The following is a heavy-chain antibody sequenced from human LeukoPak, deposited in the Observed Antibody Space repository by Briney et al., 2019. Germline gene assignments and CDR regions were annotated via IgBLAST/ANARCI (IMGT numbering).Heavy chain of an antibody. CDR3: ARKIVGSTQDF. J-gene: IGHJ4*02. V-gene: IGHV3-23*01. CDR1: GFSFSTYA. Sequence: GGSLRLSCAVSGFSFSTYAMSWVRQAPGKGLEWVSDISGSGGTTYYADSVKGRFTNSRDNSKNSLYLQMNSLRAEDTAVYYCARKIVGSTQDFWGQGTLVTVSS. CDR2: ISGSGGTT. D-gene: IGHD1-26*01.